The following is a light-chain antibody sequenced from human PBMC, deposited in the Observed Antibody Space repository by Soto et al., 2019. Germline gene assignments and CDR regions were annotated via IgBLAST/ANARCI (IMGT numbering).Light chain of an antibody. Sequence: DIQMTQSPSSMSASVGDRVTITCRASQSISSYLNWYQQKPGKAPKLLIYAASSLQSGVPSRFTGRGSGTEFTLTISSLQPEDSATYYCQQSYSTPWAFGQGTKVDI. J-gene: IGKJ1*01. CDR2: AAS. CDR3: QQSYSTPWA. V-gene: IGKV1-39*01. CDR1: QSISSY.